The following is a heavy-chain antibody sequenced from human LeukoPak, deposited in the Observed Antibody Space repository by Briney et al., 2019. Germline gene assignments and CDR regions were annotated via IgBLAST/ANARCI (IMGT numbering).Heavy chain of an antibody. V-gene: IGHV4-39*01. CDR2: IYYSGST. CDR3: ARRTRYYYMDV. CDR1: GGSISSSSYY. Sequence: NASETLSLTCTVSGGSISSSSYYWGWIRQPPGKGLEWIGSIYYSGSTYYNPSLKSRVTISVDTSKNQFSLKLSSVTAADTAVYYCARRTRYYYMDVWGKGTTVTVSS. J-gene: IGHJ6*03.